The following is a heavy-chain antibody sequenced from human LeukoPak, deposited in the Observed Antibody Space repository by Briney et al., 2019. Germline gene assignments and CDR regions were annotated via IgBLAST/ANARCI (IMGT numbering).Heavy chain of an antibody. V-gene: IGHV4-34*01. CDR1: GGSFSGYY. J-gene: IGHJ3*02. CDR2: INHSGST. Sequence: SETLSLTCAVYGGSFSGYYWSWIRQPPGKGLEWIGEINHSGSTNYNPSLKSRVTISVDTSKNQFSLKLSSVTAADTAVYYCARGKSDCNSTSCYLVPSRVRAFDIWGQGTMVTVSS. D-gene: IGHD2-2*01. CDR3: ARGKSDCNSTSCYLVPSRVRAFDI.